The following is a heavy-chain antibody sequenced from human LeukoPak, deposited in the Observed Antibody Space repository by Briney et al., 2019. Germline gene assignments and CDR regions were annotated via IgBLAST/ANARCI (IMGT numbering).Heavy chain of an antibody. CDR2: IYYSGST. V-gene: IGHV4-39*01. J-gene: IGHJ5*02. CDR3: ARGVHYYGSGSYSENWFDP. D-gene: IGHD3-10*01. CDR1: GGSISSSSYY. Sequence: SETLSLTCTVSGGSISSSSYYWGWIRQPPGKGLEWIGSIYYSGSTYYNPSLKSLVTISVDTSKNQFSLKLSSVTAADTAVYYCARGVHYYGSGSYSENWFDPWGQGTLVTVSS.